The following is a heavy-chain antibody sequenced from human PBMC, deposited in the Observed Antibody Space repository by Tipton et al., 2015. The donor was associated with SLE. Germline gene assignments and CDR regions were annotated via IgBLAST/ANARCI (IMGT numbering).Heavy chain of an antibody. Sequence: QSGPEVKKPGSSMKVSCTASGGTFSRYTISWLRQAPAQGLEWMGGIIPIFGTANYAQRFQGRVTITADTSTNTAYMELSSLRTDDTAVYYCAKEGYYAGSGYYFDYWGQGTQVTVSS. J-gene: IGHJ4*02. CDR3: AKEGYYAGSGYYFDY. CDR2: IIPIFGTA. CDR1: GGTFSRYT. V-gene: IGHV1-69*06. D-gene: IGHD3-22*01.